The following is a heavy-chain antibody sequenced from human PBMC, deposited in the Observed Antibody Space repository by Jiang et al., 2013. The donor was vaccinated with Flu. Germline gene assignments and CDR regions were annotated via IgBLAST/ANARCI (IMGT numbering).Heavy chain of an antibody. CDR1: GGSISSSSYY. V-gene: IGHV4-61*05. CDR2: IYTSGST. D-gene: IGHD6-13*01. CDR3: ASYGIAAAGTGYFQH. Sequence: PGLVKPSETLSLTCTVSGGSISSSSYYWGWIRQPPGKGLEWIGRIYTSGSTNYNPSLKSRVTISVDKSKNQFSLKLSSVTAADTAVYYCASYGIAAAGTGYFQHWGQGTLVTVSS. J-gene: IGHJ1*01.